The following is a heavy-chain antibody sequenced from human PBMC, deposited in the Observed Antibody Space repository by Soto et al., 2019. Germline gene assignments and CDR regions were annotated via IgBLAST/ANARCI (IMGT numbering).Heavy chain of an antibody. CDR3: ARKGDSITWYRSWYFDL. J-gene: IGHJ2*01. D-gene: IGHD6-13*01. V-gene: IGHV4-34*01. Sequence: SETLSLTCAAYGGSFSGYYWSWIRQAPGKGLEWIGEIHHSGITNYDPSLKSRVTISVDTSKNQFSLKLSSVTAADTAVYYCARKGDSITWYRSWYFDLWGRGTLVTVSS. CDR1: GGSFSGYY. CDR2: IHHSGIT.